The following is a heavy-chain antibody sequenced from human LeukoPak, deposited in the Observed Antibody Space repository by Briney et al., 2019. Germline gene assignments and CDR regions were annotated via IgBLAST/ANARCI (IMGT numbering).Heavy chain of an antibody. Sequence: PGGSLRLSCAASGFTVSSNYMSWVRQAPGKGLEWVSVIYSGGSTYYADSVKGRFTISRDNSKNTLYLQMNSLRAEDTAVYYCARAPGVPAPYYMDVWGKGTTVTISS. CDR1: GFTVSSNY. D-gene: IGHD2-2*01. CDR3: ARAPGVPAPYYMDV. V-gene: IGHV3-53*01. J-gene: IGHJ6*03. CDR2: IYSGGST.